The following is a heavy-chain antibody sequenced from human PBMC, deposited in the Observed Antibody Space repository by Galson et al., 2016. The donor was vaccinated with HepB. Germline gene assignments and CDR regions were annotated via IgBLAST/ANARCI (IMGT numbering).Heavy chain of an antibody. CDR3: ARVMVRLVGTNYYYDGLDV. Sequence: ETLSLTCTVSDGSISSNFWSWVRQPPGKGLEWIGFIYYTETIKYTPSLKSRVTISLDTSKNQFSLKLTSVTAADTAMYYCARVMVRLVGTNYYYDGLDVWGQGTTVTVSS. D-gene: IGHD1/OR15-1a*01. V-gene: IGHV4-59*01. J-gene: IGHJ6*02. CDR2: IYYTETI. CDR1: DGSISSNF.